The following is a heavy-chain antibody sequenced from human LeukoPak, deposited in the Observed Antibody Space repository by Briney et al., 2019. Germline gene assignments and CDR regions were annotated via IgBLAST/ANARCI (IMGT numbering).Heavy chain of an antibody. CDR3: ARDDILVVAYDY. D-gene: IGHD2-15*01. CDR1: GFTFSSYS. CDR2: ISSSSSYI. Sequence: GGSLRLSCAASGFTFSSYSMNWVRQAPGKGLEWVSSISSSSSYIYYADSVKGRFTISRDNAKNSLYLQMNSLRAEDTAVYYCARDDILVVAYDYWGQGTLVTVSS. J-gene: IGHJ4*02. V-gene: IGHV3-21*01.